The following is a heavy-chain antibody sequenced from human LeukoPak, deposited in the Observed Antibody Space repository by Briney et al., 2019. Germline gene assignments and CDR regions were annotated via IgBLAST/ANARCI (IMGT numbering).Heavy chain of an antibody. CDR1: GASISSGSYS. Sequence: SETLSLTCTVSGASISSGSYSWGWIRQPPGMGLEWIGNLYYSGTTYYNPSLKSRVTISVDTSKNQFSLKLSSVTAADTAVYYCARDRSIAAAGTPPLNWFDPWGQGTLVTVSS. CDR2: LYYSGTT. V-gene: IGHV4-39*07. D-gene: IGHD6-13*01. J-gene: IGHJ5*02. CDR3: ARDRSIAAAGTPPLNWFDP.